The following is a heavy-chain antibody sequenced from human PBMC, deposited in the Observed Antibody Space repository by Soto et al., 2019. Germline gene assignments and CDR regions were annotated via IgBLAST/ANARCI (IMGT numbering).Heavy chain of an antibody. CDR1: GGTFSGYD. V-gene: IGHV4-34*01. Sequence: SETLSLTCAVSGGTFSGYDWSWIRQPPGKGLEWIGEINHSGSTNYNPSLKSRVTISVDTSKNQFSLKLSSVTAADTAVYYCARGHLAGARTRAWDYWGQGTLVTVSS. J-gene: IGHJ4*02. CDR2: INHSGST. D-gene: IGHD6-13*01. CDR3: ARGHLAGARTRAWDY.